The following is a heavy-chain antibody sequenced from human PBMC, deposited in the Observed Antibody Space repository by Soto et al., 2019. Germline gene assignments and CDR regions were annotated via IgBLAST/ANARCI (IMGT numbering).Heavy chain of an antibody. Sequence: GGSLRLSCAASGFTFSSYAMIWVRQAPGKGLEWVSAISGSGGSTYYADSVKGRFTISRDNSKNTLYLQMNSLRAEDTAVYYCAKDQEGYDYIWGSYRYRAPITYFDYWGQGTLVTVSS. CDR1: GFTFSSYA. CDR2: ISGSGGST. J-gene: IGHJ4*02. CDR3: AKDQEGYDYIWGSYRYRAPITYFDY. V-gene: IGHV3-23*01. D-gene: IGHD3-16*02.